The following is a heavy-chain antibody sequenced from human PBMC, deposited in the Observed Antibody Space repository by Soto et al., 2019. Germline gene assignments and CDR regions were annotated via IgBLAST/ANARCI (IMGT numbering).Heavy chain of an antibody. CDR1: GGSISDYSSSHY. V-gene: IGHV4-4*07. J-gene: IGHJ1*01. D-gene: IGHD1-26*01. CDR2: VSTSGHP. CDR3: AVETVGGSPGDC. Sequence: SETLSLTCTVSGGSISDYSSSHYWSWIRQPAGKGLEWVGRVSTSGHPTYSPSLKSRVTMPLDTSKNQFSLTVNSVTAADTAMYYCAVETVGGSPGDCWGQGTLVTVSS.